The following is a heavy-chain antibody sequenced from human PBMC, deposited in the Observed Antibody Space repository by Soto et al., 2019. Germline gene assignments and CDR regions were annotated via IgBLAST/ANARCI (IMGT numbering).Heavy chain of an antibody. CDR2: ISPYIGNT. D-gene: IGHD3-16*01. CDR1: GYTFPNYG. CDR3: AKDSVAWGSYKVFDY. V-gene: IGHV1-18*01. J-gene: IGHJ4*02. Sequence: QVQLVQSGAEVKKPGASVTVSCKASGYTFPNYGITWVRQAPGQGLEWMGWISPYIGNTNYAQKFQGRVTMTTDTSTSTAYMELRSLRSDDTAVYYCAKDSVAWGSYKVFDYWGQGTLVTVSS.